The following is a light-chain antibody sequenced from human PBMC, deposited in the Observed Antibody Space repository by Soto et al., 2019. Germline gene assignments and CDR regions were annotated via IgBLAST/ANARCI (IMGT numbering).Light chain of an antibody. CDR3: SSYTSSSTVV. Sequence: QSALTQPASVSGSPGXSXTXXXXGXXXXVVGNNSVSCYQQHPGKAPKLMIYDVSNRPSGVSNRFSGSKSGNTASLTISGLQAEDESDYYCSSYTSSSTVVFGGGTKLTVL. CDR1: XXXVVGNNS. CDR2: DVS. J-gene: IGLJ2*01. V-gene: IGLV2-14*01.